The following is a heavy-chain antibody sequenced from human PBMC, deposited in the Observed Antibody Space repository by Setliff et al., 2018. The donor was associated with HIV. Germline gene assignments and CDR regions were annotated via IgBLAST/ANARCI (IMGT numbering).Heavy chain of an antibody. V-gene: IGHV3-11*03. Sequence: GGSLRLSCAASGFTFSDYYMSWIRQAPGKGLEWVSYISSSSSYTNYADSVKGRFTISRDNSKNVVYLHMNSLTAEDAAIYYCARRTLGFDAAGALDYWGQGTLVTVSS. CDR3: ARRTLGFDAAGALDY. D-gene: IGHD2-15*01. CDR1: GFTFSDYY. J-gene: IGHJ4*02. CDR2: ISSSSSYT.